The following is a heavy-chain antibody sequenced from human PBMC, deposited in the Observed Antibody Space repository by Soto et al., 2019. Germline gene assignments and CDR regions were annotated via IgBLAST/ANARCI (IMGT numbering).Heavy chain of an antibody. CDR3: ARGDSSGCPGGH. D-gene: IGHD6-19*01. V-gene: IGHV3-33*01. Sequence: GGSLRLSCAASGFTFSSNGMHWVRQAPGKGLEWVAVIWYDGNNKYFADSVKGRFTISRDNSKNTLYLQMNSLRAEDTAVYYCARGDSSGCPGGHWGQGTLVTVSS. J-gene: IGHJ4*02. CDR1: GFTFSSNG. CDR2: IWYDGNNK.